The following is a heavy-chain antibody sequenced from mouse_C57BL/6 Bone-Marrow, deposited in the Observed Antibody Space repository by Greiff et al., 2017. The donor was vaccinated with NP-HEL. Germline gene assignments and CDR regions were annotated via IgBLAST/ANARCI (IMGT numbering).Heavy chain of an antibody. CDR3: TTGGSSPYAMDY. J-gene: IGHJ4*01. V-gene: IGHV14-4*01. CDR2: IDPENGDT. Sequence: VQLQQSGAELVRPGASVKLSCTVSGFNIKDDYMPWVKQRPEQGLEWIGWIDPENGDTEYASKFQGKATITADTSSTTAYLQLSSLTSEDTAVYYCTTGGSSPYAMDYWGQGTSVTVSS. CDR1: GFNIKDDY. D-gene: IGHD1-1*01.